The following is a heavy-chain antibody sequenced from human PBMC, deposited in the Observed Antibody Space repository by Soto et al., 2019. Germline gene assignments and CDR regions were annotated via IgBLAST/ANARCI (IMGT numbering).Heavy chain of an antibody. CDR3: ARGTTGSYNWFDP. J-gene: IGHJ5*02. Sequence: ASVKVSCKASGYTFTGYYMHWVRQAPGQGLEWMGWINPNSGGTNYAQKFQGWVTMTTDTSTSTAYMELRSLRSDDTAVYYCARGTTGSYNWFDPWGQGTLVTVSS. CDR1: GYTFTGYY. CDR2: INPNSGGT. V-gene: IGHV1-2*04. D-gene: IGHD4-17*01.